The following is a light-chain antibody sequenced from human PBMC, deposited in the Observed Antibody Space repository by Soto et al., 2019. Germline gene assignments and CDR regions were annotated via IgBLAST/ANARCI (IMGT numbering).Light chain of an antibody. CDR2: EVS. V-gene: IGLV2-23*02. J-gene: IGLJ1*01. Sequence: QSALTQPASVSGSPGQSITISCTGTSSDVGTYNLVSWYQQHPGKAPKLMIYEVSKWPSGVSNRFSGSKSGNTASLTISGLQAEDEADYYCCSYAAGNTYVFVTGTKLTVL. CDR3: CSYAAGNTYV. CDR1: SSDVGTYNL.